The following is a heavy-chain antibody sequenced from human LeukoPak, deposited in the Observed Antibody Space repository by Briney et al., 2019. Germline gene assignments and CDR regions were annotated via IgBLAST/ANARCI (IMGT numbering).Heavy chain of an antibody. CDR1: GFSISSGYY. V-gene: IGHV4-38-2*02. CDR3: ARDLWFGESRGGY. J-gene: IGHJ4*02. CDR2: IYHSGNT. D-gene: IGHD3-10*01. Sequence: PSETLSLTCGVSGFSISSGYYWGWIRPPPGKGLEWIGSIYHSGNTFYNPSLKSRVTISVDTPKNQFSLKLKFVTAADTAMYYCARDLWFGESRGGYWGQGTLVTVSS.